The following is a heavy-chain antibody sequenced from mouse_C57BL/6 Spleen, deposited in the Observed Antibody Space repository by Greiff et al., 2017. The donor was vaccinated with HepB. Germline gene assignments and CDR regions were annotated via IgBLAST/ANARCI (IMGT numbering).Heavy chain of an antibody. CDR3: AREGYYGSRGFDD. CDR2: ISSGSTTI. Sequence: EVQRVESGGGLVKPGGSLKLSCAASGFTFSDYGMHWVRQAPEKGLEWVAYISSGSTTIYYADTVKGRFTISRDNAKNTRFLQMTSLRSEDTAMYYGAREGYYGSRGFDDWGQGTTLTVSS. D-gene: IGHD1-1*01. CDR1: GFTFSDYG. J-gene: IGHJ2*01. V-gene: IGHV5-17*01.